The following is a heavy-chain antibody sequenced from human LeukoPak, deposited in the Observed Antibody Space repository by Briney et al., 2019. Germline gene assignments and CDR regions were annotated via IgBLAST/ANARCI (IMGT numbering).Heavy chain of an antibody. Sequence: GGSLRLSCTASGFAFGDYAMSWVRQAPGQGLEWVGFIRSKAYGGTTEYAASVKGRFTISRDDSKSIAYLQMNSLKTEDTAVYYCTRDQRYCSGGSCSYANWFDPWGQGTLVTVSS. J-gene: IGHJ5*02. CDR1: GFAFGDYA. CDR2: IRSKAYGGTT. V-gene: IGHV3-49*04. CDR3: TRDQRYCSGGSCSYANWFDP. D-gene: IGHD2-15*01.